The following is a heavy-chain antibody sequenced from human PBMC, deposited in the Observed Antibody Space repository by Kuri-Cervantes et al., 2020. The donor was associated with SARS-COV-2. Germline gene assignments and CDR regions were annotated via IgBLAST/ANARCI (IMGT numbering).Heavy chain of an antibody. CDR1: GGSISSYY. V-gene: IGHV4-59*01. Sequence: SETLSLTCTVSGGSISSYYWSWIRQPPGKGLEWIGYIYYSGSTNYNPSLKSRVTISVDTSKNQFSLKLSSVTAADTAVYYCARWQKYGSGSYSDAFDIWGRGTMVTVSS. J-gene: IGHJ3*02. CDR2: IYYSGST. CDR3: ARWQKYGSGSYSDAFDI. D-gene: IGHD3-10*01.